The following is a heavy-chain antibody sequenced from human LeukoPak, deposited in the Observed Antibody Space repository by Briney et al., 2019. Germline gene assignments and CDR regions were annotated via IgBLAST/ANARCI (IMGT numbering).Heavy chain of an antibody. CDR3: ARYCSGGSCYSWFAFDS. J-gene: IGHJ4*02. V-gene: IGHV1-3*01. D-gene: IGHD2-15*01. Sequence: ASVKVSCKASGYTFAKYAIHWVRQAPGQRLEWMGWINAGNGNTKNSQKFQGRVTITRDTSASTAYMELSSLRSEDTAVYYCARYCSGGSCYSWFAFDSWGQGTLVTVSS. CDR2: INAGNGNT. CDR1: GYTFAKYA.